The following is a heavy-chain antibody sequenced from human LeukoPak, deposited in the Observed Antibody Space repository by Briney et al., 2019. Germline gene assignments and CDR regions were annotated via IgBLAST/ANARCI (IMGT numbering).Heavy chain of an antibody. Sequence: GASVKVPCKASGYTFTSYGISWVRQAPGQGLEWMGWISAYNGNTNYAQKLQGRVTMTTDTSTSTAYMELRSLRSDDTAVYYCARDWVRNYYGSGDFDYWGQGTLVTVSS. CDR2: ISAYNGNT. D-gene: IGHD3-10*01. CDR1: GYTFTSYG. CDR3: ARDWVRNYYGSGDFDY. V-gene: IGHV1-18*01. J-gene: IGHJ4*02.